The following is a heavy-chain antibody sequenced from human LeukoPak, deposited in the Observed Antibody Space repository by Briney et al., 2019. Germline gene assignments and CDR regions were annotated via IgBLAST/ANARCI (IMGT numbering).Heavy chain of an antibody. V-gene: IGHV1-8*02. CDR3: AREGRGVPGAIAAVKGFDY. Sequence: ASVKVSCKASGGTFSSYAISWVRQATGQGLEWMGWMNPNSGNTGYAQKFQGRVTMTRDMSTSTVYMELSSLRSEDTAIYYCAREGRGVPGAIAAVKGFDYWGQGTLVTVSS. D-gene: IGHD6-13*01. CDR2: MNPNSGNT. J-gene: IGHJ4*02. CDR1: GGTFSSYA.